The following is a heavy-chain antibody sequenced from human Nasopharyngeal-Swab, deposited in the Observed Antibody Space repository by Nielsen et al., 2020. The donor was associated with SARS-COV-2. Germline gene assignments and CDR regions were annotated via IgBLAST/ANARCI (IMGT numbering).Heavy chain of an antibody. Sequence: GGSLRLSCAHAGFNFNTSWMTWVRQAPGKGLEWVANINPDGSEMQYVDSVKGRFTISRDNAENSLYLHMNSLRGDDTAVYYCAHYASAAYWGQGTLVTVSS. CDR1: GFNFNTSW. J-gene: IGHJ4*02. CDR3: AHYASAAY. V-gene: IGHV3-7*03. D-gene: IGHD2-2*01. CDR2: INPDGSEM.